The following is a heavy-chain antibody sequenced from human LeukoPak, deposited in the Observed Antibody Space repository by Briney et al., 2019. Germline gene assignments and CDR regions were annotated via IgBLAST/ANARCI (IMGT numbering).Heavy chain of an antibody. D-gene: IGHD3-9*01. J-gene: IGHJ4*02. CDR2: IRTAAEGANYA. Sequence: PGGSLRLSCATSGFTFTDYPRNWVRQAPGKGLEWGSNIRTAAEGANYAYYADSVKGRVTISRDDAKNTLYLHMNSLRDDDTAVYYCATDQRYAFDYWGQGILVTVSS. CDR1: GFTFTDYP. V-gene: IGHV3-48*02. CDR3: ATDQRYAFDY.